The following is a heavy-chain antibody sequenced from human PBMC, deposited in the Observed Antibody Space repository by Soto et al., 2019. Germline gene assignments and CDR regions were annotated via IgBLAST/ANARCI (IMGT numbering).Heavy chain of an antibody. J-gene: IGHJ5*02. CDR2: ISLYSDGT. CDR3: ARVVPGAEAWFGP. V-gene: IGHV1-18*01. Sequence: ASVKVSCKTSGYTFSNYGITWVRQAPGQPLEWLGWISLYSDGTNYAQKFQGRVSMTTDTSTTAAYMELRSLRSDDTAVYYCARVVPGAEAWFGPWGQGTLVTVSS. CDR1: GYTFSNYG. D-gene: IGHD2-2*01.